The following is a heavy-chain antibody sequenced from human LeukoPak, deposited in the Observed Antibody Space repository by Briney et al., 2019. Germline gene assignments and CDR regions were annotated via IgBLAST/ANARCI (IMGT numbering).Heavy chain of an antibody. CDR1: GFTFSSYS. CDR3: ARGPGYYGSGSYSRDY. D-gene: IGHD3-10*01. V-gene: IGHV3-21*01. CDR2: ISSSSSYI. J-gene: IGHJ4*02. Sequence: PGGSLRLSCAASGFTFSSYSMNWVRQAPGKGLEWVSSISSSSSYIYYADSVKGRFTISRDNAKNSLYLQMNSLRAEDTAVYYCARGPGYYGSGSYSRDYWGQGTLVTVSS.